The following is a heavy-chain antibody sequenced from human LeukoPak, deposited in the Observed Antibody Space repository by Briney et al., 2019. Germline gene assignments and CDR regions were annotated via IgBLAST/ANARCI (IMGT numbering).Heavy chain of an antibody. CDR2: XYXXXNT. J-gene: IGHJ4*02. D-gene: IGHD3-10*01. CDR3: ARDNRGITMVRGVPHTIYYFDY. Sequence: XYXXXNTNYNPSLKSRVTMSVDTSKNQFSLKLSSVTAADTAVYYCARDNRGITMVRGVPHTIYYFDYWGQGTLVTVSS. V-gene: IGHV4-4*07.